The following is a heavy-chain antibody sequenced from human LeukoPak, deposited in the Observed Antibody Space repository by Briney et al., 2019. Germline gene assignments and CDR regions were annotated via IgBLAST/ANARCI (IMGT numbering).Heavy chain of an antibody. CDR2: INPSGGST. Sequence: GASVRVSCKASGYTLTSYYMHWVRQAPGQGLDWMGIINPSGGSTTYAQKFQGRLTVTRDTSTSTVYMELSSLRSEDTAVYYCARDRLPYYYDSSSYPHDAFDIWGQGTMVTVSS. D-gene: IGHD3-22*01. CDR1: GYTLTSYY. CDR3: ARDRLPYYYDSSSYPHDAFDI. J-gene: IGHJ3*02. V-gene: IGHV1-46*01.